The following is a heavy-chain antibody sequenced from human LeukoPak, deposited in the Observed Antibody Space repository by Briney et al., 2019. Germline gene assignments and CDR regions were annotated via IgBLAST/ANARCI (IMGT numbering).Heavy chain of an antibody. J-gene: IGHJ4*02. D-gene: IGHD4-17*01. Sequence: GESLKISCKGSGYSSINYWIGWVRQMRGRGLGWMGIINPGDSDTRYSPSFQGQVTILADKSINTAYLRWSSLRASDTAMYFCASGDYGDTAIVFDYWGQGTLVTVSS. CDR1: GYSSINYW. CDR3: ASGDYGDTAIVFDY. V-gene: IGHV5-51*01. CDR2: INPGDSDT.